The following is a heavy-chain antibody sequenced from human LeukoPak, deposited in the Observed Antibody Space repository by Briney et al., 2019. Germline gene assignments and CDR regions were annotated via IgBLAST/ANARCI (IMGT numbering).Heavy chain of an antibody. CDR2: ISGSGGST. V-gene: IGHV3-23*01. Sequence: GGSLRLSCAASGFTFSSYAMSWVRQAPGKGLEWVSAISGSGGSTYYADSVKGRFTISRDNSKNTLHLQMNSLRAEDTAVYYCAKCDFDWLLYKSADYFDYWGQGTLVTVSS. J-gene: IGHJ4*02. CDR3: AKCDFDWLLYKSADYFDY. D-gene: IGHD3-9*01. CDR1: GFTFSSYA.